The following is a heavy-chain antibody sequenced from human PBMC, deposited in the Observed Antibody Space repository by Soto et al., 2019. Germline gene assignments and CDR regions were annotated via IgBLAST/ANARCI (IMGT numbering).Heavy chain of an antibody. J-gene: IGHJ4*02. V-gene: IGHV1-69*13. CDR1: GGTFSRYA. D-gene: IGHD1-26*01. Sequence: ASVHVSCEASGGTFSRYAIICVRQAPGQGLEWMGGIIPIFGTANYAQKFQGRVTITADESTSTAYMELNSLRAEDTAVYYCARDGGSGSPNHFDFWGQGTLVTVSS. CDR3: ARDGGSGSPNHFDF. CDR2: IIPIFGTA.